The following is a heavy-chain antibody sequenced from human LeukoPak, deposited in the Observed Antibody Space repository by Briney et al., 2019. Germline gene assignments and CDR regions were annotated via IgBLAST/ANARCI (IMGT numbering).Heavy chain of an antibody. CDR3: ARDHYYDSSGYIYGMDV. D-gene: IGHD3-22*01. CDR1: GYIFTSYY. V-gene: IGHV1-46*01. Sequence: VASVKASCKASGYIFTSYYMHWVRQAPGQGLEWMGIINPSGGSTSYAQKFQGRVTMTRDTSTSTVYMELSSLRSEDTAVYYCARDHYYDSSGYIYGMDVWGQGTTVTVSS. CDR2: INPSGGST. J-gene: IGHJ6*02.